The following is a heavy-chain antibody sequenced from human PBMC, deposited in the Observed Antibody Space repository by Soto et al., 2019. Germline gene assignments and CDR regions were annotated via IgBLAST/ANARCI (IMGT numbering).Heavy chain of an antibody. J-gene: IGHJ6*02. D-gene: IGHD1-26*01. CDR3: AREYRGHGMDV. Sequence: ASVKVSCKTSGYTFTAYHIHWVRQAPGQGLEWMGWINPNSGGANYAQKFEGRVTMTRDTSISTVYMELSRLGSDDTALYYCAREYRGHGMDVWGQGTTVTVSS. V-gene: IGHV1-2*02. CDR2: INPNSGGA. CDR1: GYTFTAYH.